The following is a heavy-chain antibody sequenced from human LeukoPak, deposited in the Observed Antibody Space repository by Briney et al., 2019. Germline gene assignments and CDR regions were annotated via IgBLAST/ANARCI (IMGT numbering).Heavy chain of an antibody. CDR1: GFTFSSYA. D-gene: IGHD3-10*01. CDR3: AKDQGVRGVIGNYFDY. CDR2: ISSSSSTI. Sequence: PGGSLRLSCAASGFTFSSYAMNWVRQAPGKGLEWVSYISSSSSTIYYADSVKGRFTISRDNAKNSLYLQMNSLRAEDTAVYYCAKDQGVRGVIGNYFDYWGQGTLVTVSS. V-gene: IGHV3-48*01. J-gene: IGHJ4*02.